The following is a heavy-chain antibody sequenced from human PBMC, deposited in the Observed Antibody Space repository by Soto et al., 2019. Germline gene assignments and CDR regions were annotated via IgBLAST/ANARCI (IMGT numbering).Heavy chain of an antibody. V-gene: IGHV4-59*01. CDR3: ARGGVAAAGTTGVRSLVSAF. J-gene: IGHJ6*01. CDR2: IYYSGST. D-gene: IGHD6-13*01. Sequence: KGLEWIGYIYYSGSTNYNPSLKSRVTISVDTSKNQFSLKLSSVTAAETAVYYCARGGVAAAGTTGVRSLVSAFWG.